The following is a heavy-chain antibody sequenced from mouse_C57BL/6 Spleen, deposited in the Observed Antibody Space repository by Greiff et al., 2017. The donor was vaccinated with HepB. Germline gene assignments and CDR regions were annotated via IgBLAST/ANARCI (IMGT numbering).Heavy chain of an antibody. Sequence: EVQLVESGGGLVQPGGSMKLSCVASGFTFSNYWMNWVRQSPEKGLEWVAQIRLKSDNYATHYAESVKGRFTISRDDSKSSVYLQMNNLRAEDTGIYYCTGYLSYWYFDVWGTGTTVTVSS. CDR1: GFTFSNYW. CDR3: TGYLSYWYFDV. J-gene: IGHJ1*03. D-gene: IGHD5-5*01. CDR2: IRLKSDNYAT. V-gene: IGHV6-3*01.